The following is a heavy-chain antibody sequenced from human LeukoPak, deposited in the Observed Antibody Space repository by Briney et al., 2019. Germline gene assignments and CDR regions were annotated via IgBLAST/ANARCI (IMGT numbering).Heavy chain of an antibody. V-gene: IGHV1-2*02. CDR3: ARVVRSAAPYFDY. J-gene: IGHJ4*02. CDR1: GYTFTGYY. D-gene: IGHD6-13*01. Sequence: ASVKVSCKASGYTFTGYYMHWVRQAPGQGLEWMGWINPNSGGTNYARKFQGRVTMTRDTSISTAYMELSRLRSDDTAVYYCARVVRSAAPYFDYWGQGTLVTVSS. CDR2: INPNSGGT.